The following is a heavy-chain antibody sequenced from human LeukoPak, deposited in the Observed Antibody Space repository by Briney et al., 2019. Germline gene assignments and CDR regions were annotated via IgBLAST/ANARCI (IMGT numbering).Heavy chain of an antibody. CDR1: GGSISSSS. CDR3: TRRFDY. V-gene: IGHV3-48*01. J-gene: IGHJ4*02. Sequence: PSETLSLTCTVSGGSISSSSDYWGWIRQAPGKGLEWVSYIDTGTSTIYYADSVKGRFTISKDNAKNSLYLQMNSLRTEDTAVYYCTRRFDYWGQGTLVTVSS. CDR2: IDTGTSTI.